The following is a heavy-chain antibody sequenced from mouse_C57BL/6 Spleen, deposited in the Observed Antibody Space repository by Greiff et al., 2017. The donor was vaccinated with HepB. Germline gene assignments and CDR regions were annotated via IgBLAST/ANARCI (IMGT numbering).Heavy chain of an antibody. J-gene: IGHJ2*01. V-gene: IGHV5-4*01. D-gene: IGHD3-2*02. CDR1: GFTFSSYA. Sequence: EVKLQESGGGLVKPGGSLKLSCAASGFTFSSYAMSWVRQTPEKRLEWVATISDGGSYTYYPDNVKGRFTISRDNAKNNLYLQMSHLKSEDTAMYYCARDQGDFDYWGQGTTLTVSS. CDR3: ARDQGDFDY. CDR2: ISDGGSYT.